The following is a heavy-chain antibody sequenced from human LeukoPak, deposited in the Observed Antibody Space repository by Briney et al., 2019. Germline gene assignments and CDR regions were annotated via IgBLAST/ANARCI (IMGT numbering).Heavy chain of an antibody. Sequence: ASVKVSCKASGYTFTSFDINWVRQATGQGLEWMGYMNPNSGKTGYAQKFQGRVTMTRDTSTSTVYMELSSLRSEDTAVYYCARSSPTSPFDYWGQGTLVTVSS. CDR1: GYTFTSFD. D-gene: IGHD4-11*01. CDR3: ARSSPTSPFDY. J-gene: IGHJ4*02. V-gene: IGHV1-8*01. CDR2: MNPNSGKT.